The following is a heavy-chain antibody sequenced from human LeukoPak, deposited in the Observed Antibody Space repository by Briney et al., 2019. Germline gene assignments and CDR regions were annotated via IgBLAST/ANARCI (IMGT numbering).Heavy chain of an antibody. J-gene: IGHJ4*02. CDR3: ASIDYSTSY. CDR2: ISYDGSNK. CDR1: GFTFSSYA. V-gene: IGHV3-30*04. Sequence: PGGSLRLSCAASGFTFSSYAMHWVRQAPGKGLEWVAVISYDGSNKYYADSVKGRFTISRDNSKNTLCLQMNSLRAEDTAVYYCASIDYSTSYWGQETLVTVSS. D-gene: IGHD4-11*01.